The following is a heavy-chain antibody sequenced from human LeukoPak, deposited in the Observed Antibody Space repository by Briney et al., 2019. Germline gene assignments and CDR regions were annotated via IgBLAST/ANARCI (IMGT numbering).Heavy chain of an antibody. D-gene: IGHD6-19*01. V-gene: IGHV3-7*01. J-gene: IGHJ4*02. CDR3: ARDLGWYRIDY. CDR1: GFTFSSSW. CDR2: IQPDGSEK. Sequence: PGGSLRLSCAASGFTFSSSWMSWVRQAPGKVLEWVANIQPDGSEKHYVDSVKGRFTISRDNAKNSLYMQMNSLRAEDTAVYYCARDLGWYRIDYWGQGTLVTVSS.